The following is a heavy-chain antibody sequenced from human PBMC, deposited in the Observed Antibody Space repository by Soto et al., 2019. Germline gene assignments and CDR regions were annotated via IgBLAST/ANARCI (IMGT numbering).Heavy chain of an antibody. CDR3: ARDGSHYDVDY. CDR1: GFSFSPSG. D-gene: IGHD4-4*01. V-gene: IGHV3-33*01. J-gene: IGHJ4*02. CDR2: IWNDGTTT. Sequence: SGFSFSPSGMHWVRQAPGKGLEWLAIIWNDGTTTYYADSVKGRFTISRDNSKNTLYLQMNSLRDEDTAVYYCARDGSHYDVDYWGQGTLVTVSS.